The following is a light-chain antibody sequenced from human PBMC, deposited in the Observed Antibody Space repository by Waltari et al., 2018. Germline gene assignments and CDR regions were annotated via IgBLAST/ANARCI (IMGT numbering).Light chain of an antibody. CDR1: TGAVTSPHS. CDR2: DTD. Sequence: QAEVTQEPSLTVSPGGTVTLTCGSSTGAVTSPHSPYWFLWKPGQVPRTLIYDTDNKHSWTPARFSGSLLGGKAALTLSGVQPEDEAVYYCLLSFYDIRAFGGGTKLTVL. J-gene: IGLJ3*02. CDR3: LLSFYDIRA. V-gene: IGLV7-46*01.